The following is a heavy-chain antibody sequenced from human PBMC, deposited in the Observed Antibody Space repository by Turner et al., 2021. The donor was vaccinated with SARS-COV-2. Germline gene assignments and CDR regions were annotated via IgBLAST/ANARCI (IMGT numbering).Heavy chain of an antibody. CDR1: GRSISSSSYY. V-gene: IGHV4-39*02. CDR3: ARETADSGSYQDWYFDL. J-gene: IGHJ2*01. Sequence: QLQLQEPGPGLVKPSETLSLTCTVSGRSISSSSYYWGWIRQPPGKGLEWIGSIYYSGRTYYNPSLKSRVTISVDTSKNQVSLKLSSVTAADTAVYYCARETADSGSYQDWYFDLWGRGTLVTVSS. D-gene: IGHD1-26*01. CDR2: IYYSGRT.